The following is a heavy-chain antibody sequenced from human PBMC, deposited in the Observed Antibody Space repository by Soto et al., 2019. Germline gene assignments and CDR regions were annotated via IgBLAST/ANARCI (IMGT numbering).Heavy chain of an antibody. J-gene: IGHJ4*02. D-gene: IGHD6-19*01. CDR1: GDSISYSH. CDR3: ARGPHSGENIPY. V-gene: IGHV4-59*01. CDR2: VYYNGIT. Sequence: QVQLQESCPGLVKPSETLSLTCTVSGDSISYSHWGWIRQPPGKGPEWIGYVYYNGITSSNPSLTSRVTISGDTSKNRLSQKLTSVTAADTAVYFCARGPHSGENIPYWSQGMLVTVSS.